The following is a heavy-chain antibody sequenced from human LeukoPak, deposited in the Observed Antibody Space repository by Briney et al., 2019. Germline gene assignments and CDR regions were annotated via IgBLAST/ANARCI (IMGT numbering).Heavy chain of an antibody. CDR2: IKQDGSEK. D-gene: IGHD2-8*01. V-gene: IGHV3-7*01. J-gene: IGHJ4*02. CDR3: ATYYGYCANGVCYPRALDY. Sequence: PGGSLRLSCAGSGFTFSSYWMNWVRQAPGKGLEGVASIKQDGSEKYYVDSVKGRFTISRDNAKHSLYLQMNSLRAEDTAVYYCATYYGYCANGVCYPRALDYWDQGTLVTVSS. CDR1: GFTFSSYW.